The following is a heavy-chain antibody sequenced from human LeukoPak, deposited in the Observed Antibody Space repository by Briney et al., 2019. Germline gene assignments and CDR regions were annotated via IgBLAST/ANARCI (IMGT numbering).Heavy chain of an antibody. CDR2: IRSKANNYAT. Sequence: PGGSLRLSCAASGFTFSGSAMHWVRQASGKGLEWVGRIRSKANNYATAYAASVKGRFTISRDDSKNTAYLQMNSLKTEDTAVYYCTRHLAGDYYDSSGYSAWGQGTLVTVSS. CDR1: GFTFSGSA. V-gene: IGHV3-73*01. D-gene: IGHD3-22*01. J-gene: IGHJ5*02. CDR3: TRHLAGDYYDSSGYSA.